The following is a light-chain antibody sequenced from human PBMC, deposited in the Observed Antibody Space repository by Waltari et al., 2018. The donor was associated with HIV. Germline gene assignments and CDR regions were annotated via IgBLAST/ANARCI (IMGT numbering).Light chain of an antibody. CDR3: SSYTSSSTVV. V-gene: IGLV2-14*03. Sequence: QSALTQPASVSGSPGQSITISCTGTSSDVGAYNYVSWYPLHPGKAPKLMIYDVSNRPSGVSDRFSGSKSANTASLTISGLQAEDEAHYYCSSYTSSSTVVFGGGTKLTVL. CDR1: SSDVGAYNY. CDR2: DVS. J-gene: IGLJ2*01.